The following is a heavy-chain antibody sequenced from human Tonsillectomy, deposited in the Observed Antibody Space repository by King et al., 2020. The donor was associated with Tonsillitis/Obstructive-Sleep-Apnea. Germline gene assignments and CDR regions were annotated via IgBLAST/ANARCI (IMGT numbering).Heavy chain of an antibody. CDR3: ARGVVYARSWFDP. CDR2: ISYDGSNK. Sequence: VQLVESGGGVVQPGRSLRLSCAASGFTFSSYAMHWVRQAPGKGPEWVAVISYDGSNKYYADSVKGRFTISREHSKNTLDLQMKSLRDEDTAVYYCARGVVYARSWFDPWGQGTLVTVSS. V-gene: IGHV3-30*01. J-gene: IGHJ5*02. CDR1: GFTFSSYA. D-gene: IGHD2-8*02.